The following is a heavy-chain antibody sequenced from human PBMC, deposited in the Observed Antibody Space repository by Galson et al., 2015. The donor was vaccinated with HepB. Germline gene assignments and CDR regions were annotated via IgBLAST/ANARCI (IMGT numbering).Heavy chain of an antibody. V-gene: IGHV3-30*18. J-gene: IGHJ1*01. CDR1: GFTFSSYG. D-gene: IGHD2-8*02. Sequence: SLRLSCAASGFTFSSYGMHWVRQAPGKGLEWVAVISYDGSNKYYADSVKGRFTISRDNSKNTLYLQMNSLRAEDTAVYYCAKDYCTGGVCYNSEYFQHWGQGTLVTVSS. CDR2: ISYDGSNK. CDR3: AKDYCTGGVCYNSEYFQH.